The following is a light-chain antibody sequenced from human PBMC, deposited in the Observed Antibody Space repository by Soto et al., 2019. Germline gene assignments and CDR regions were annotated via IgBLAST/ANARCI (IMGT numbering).Light chain of an antibody. CDR1: QSVSTNY. V-gene: IGKV3D-20*01. J-gene: IGKJ4*01. Sequence: IVLTQSPATLSLSPGERATLYCRASQSVSTNYVAWYQQKPGLAPRLLIYDASRRATGIADRFSGSGSGTDFTLTISRLEPEDVAVYYCQQYGSSPSFGGGTKVDIK. CDR2: DAS. CDR3: QQYGSSPS.